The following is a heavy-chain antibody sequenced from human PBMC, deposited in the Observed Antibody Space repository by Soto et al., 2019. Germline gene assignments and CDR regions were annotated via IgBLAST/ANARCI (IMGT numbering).Heavy chain of an antibody. CDR3: TRLYPDDSSVSFHGMDV. CDR2: IRSRTKSYAT. Sequence: QPGGSLRLSCAASGSTFSGSAMHWVRQAPGKGLEWVGRIRSRTKSYATAYAASVKGRFTISRDDSKNTAYLQMNSLKTEDTAVYYCTRLYPDDSSVSFHGMDVWGQGTRVTVSS. J-gene: IGHJ6*02. CDR1: GSTFSGSA. D-gene: IGHD3-22*01. V-gene: IGHV3-73*01.